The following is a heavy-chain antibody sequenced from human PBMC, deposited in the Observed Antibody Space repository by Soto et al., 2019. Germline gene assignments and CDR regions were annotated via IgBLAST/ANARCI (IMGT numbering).Heavy chain of an antibody. D-gene: IGHD2-8*02. CDR3: ARDKITGLFDY. CDR1: GDSSTSNSYF. J-gene: IGHJ4*02. V-gene: IGHV4-39*02. CDR2: IYYSGNT. Sequence: SETLSLTCTVSGDSSTSNSYFWAWIPQPPGKRRWWIGSIYYSGNTYYNPSLKSRVTVSVDRSKNQISLKLASVTAADTAVYYCARDKITGLFDYSGQGTLVTVSS.